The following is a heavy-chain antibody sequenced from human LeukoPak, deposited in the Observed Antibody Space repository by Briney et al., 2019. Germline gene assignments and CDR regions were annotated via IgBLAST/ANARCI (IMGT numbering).Heavy chain of an antibody. Sequence: GASVKISCKASGYTFTSDGISCVRQAPGQGLEWMGWISAYNGNTNYAQKLQGRVTMTTDTSTSTAYMELRSLRSDDTAVYYCARGTYHGLAYDYWGQGTLVTVSS. CDR3: ARGTYHGLAYDY. CDR2: ISAYNGNT. V-gene: IGHV1-18*01. D-gene: IGHD6-19*01. CDR1: GYTFTSDG. J-gene: IGHJ4*02.